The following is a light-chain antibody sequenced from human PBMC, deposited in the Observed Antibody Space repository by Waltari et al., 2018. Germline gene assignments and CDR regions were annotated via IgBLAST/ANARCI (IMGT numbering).Light chain of an antibody. CDR1: QSVSTF. CDR2: HAS. Sequence: EIFLTQSPATLSLSPGERATLSCRASQSVSTFLAWYQQKPGQAPRLLIYHASTRATGVPARFSGSGSGTAFTLTISSLEPEDFGVYYCQQRANWPPLTFGGGTKVEI. CDR3: QQRANWPPLT. J-gene: IGKJ4*01. V-gene: IGKV3-11*01.